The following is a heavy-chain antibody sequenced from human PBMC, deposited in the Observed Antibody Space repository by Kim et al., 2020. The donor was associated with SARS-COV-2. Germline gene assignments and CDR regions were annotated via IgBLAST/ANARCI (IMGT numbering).Heavy chain of an antibody. D-gene: IGHD3-3*01. V-gene: IGHV4-31*02. Sequence: SLRRRVTISVDTSKNLFSLKLSSVTAADTAVYYCGRGRITIFGVVTEFDYWGQGTLVTVSS. J-gene: IGHJ4*02. CDR3: GRGRITIFGVVTEFDY.